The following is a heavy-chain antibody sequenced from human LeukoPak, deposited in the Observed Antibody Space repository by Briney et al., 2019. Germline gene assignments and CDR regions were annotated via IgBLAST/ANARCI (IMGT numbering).Heavy chain of an antibody. V-gene: IGHV4-59*01. D-gene: IGHD4-11*01. J-gene: IGHJ6*03. CDR3: ARVTLPNDYSSARYYYYMDV. CDR2: IYYSGST. CDR1: GGSISSYY. Sequence: SETLSLTCTVSGGSISSYYWSWIRQPPGKGLEWIGYIYYSGSTNYNPSLKSRVTISVDTSKNQFSLKLSSVTAADTAVYYCARVTLPNDYSSARYYYYMDVWGKGTAVTVSS.